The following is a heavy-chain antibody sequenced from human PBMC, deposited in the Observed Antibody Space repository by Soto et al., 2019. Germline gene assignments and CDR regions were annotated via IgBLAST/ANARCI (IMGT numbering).Heavy chain of an antibody. CDR3: ARRGEMEAFDY. CDR1: GGSISSGDYY. D-gene: IGHD3-16*01. V-gene: IGHV4-30-4*01. Sequence: SLTCTVSGGSISSGDYYWSWIRQPPGKGLEWIGYIYYSGSTYYNPSLKSRVTISVDTSKNQFSLKLSSVTAADTAVYYCARRGEMEAFDYWGQGTLVTVSS. J-gene: IGHJ4*02. CDR2: IYYSGST.